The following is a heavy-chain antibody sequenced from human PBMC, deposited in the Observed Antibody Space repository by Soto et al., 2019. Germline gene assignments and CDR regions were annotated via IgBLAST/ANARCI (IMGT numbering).Heavy chain of an antibody. CDR1: GFTFSIYA. Sequence: GGSLRLSCAASGFTFSIYAMSWVRQSPGKGLEWVSAISGSGGSTYYADSVKGRFTISRDNSKNTLYLQMNSLRAEDTAVYYCAKDARYSSSSGVGDYYYYGMDVWGQGTTVTVSS. V-gene: IGHV3-23*01. D-gene: IGHD6-6*01. CDR2: ISGSGGST. CDR3: AKDARYSSSSGVGDYYYYGMDV. J-gene: IGHJ6*02.